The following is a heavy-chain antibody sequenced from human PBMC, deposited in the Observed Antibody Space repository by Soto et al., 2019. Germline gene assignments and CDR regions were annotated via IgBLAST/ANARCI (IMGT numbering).Heavy chain of an antibody. D-gene: IGHD6-13*01. CDR1: GFTFSSYS. CDR2: ISSSSSTI. Sequence: EVQLVESGGGLVQPGGSLRLSCAASGFTFSSYSMNWVRQAPGKGLEWVSYISSSSSTIYYPDSVKGLFTISRDNAKNSLYLGMNGVFDEGTAVYCCARERYSSYPFDAFDIWGQGTMVTVSS. J-gene: IGHJ3*02. V-gene: IGHV3-48*02. CDR3: ARERYSSYPFDAFDI.